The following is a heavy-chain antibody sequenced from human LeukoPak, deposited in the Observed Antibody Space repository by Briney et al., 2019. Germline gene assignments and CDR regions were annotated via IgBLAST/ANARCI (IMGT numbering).Heavy chain of an antibody. V-gene: IGHV4-39*02. J-gene: IGHJ4*02. CDR3: ARENVYVSGSYYSHFHY. D-gene: IGHD3-10*01. CDR2: IYYSGST. Sequence: SETLSLTCTVSGGSISSSSYYWGWIRQPPGKGLEWIGSIYYSGSTYYNPSLKSRVTISVDTSKNQFSLKLSSVTAADTAVYYCARENVYVSGSYYSHFHYWGQGTLVTVSS. CDR1: GGSISSSSYY.